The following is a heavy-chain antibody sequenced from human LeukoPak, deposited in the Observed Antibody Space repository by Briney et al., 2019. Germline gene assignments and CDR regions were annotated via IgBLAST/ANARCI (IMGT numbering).Heavy chain of an antibody. D-gene: IGHD3-10*01. CDR3: AKSRGWFEVLDV. CDR1: GFAFTGTH. V-gene: IGHV3-48*04. Sequence: PGGSLRLSCAASGFAFTGTHMNWVPKVPGKGLEWLSYISASSRTIHYADSVKGRFTVSRDNAENSLYLQMDSLRVEDTAIYYCAKSRGWFEVLDVWGQGTLVTVSS. CDR2: ISASSRTI. J-gene: IGHJ3*01.